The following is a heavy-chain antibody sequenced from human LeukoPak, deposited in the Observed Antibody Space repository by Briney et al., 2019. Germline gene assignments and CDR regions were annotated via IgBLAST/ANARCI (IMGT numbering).Heavy chain of an antibody. CDR3: ARDGSKSCSGGSCYLNWFDP. J-gene: IGHJ5*02. D-gene: IGHD2-15*01. CDR2: INQDGSEE. Sequence: GGSLRLSCGASGFSFSGYWMTWVRQAPGKGLEWVANINQDGSEEYYVASVKGRFTISRDNAKNPLYLQMTSLRAEDTAVYYCARDGSKSCSGGSCYLNWFDPWGQGTLVSVSS. CDR1: GFSFSGYW. V-gene: IGHV3-7*01.